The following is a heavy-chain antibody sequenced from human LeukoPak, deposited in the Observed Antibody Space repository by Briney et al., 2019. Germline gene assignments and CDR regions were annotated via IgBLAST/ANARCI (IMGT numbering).Heavy chain of an antibody. CDR3: ARHVNTTTGAAIGWFDH. V-gene: IGHV4-39*01. D-gene: IGHD2-2*02. J-gene: IGHJ5*02. CDR1: GGSISSTTDY. Sequence: PSETLSLTCTVSGGSISSTTDYWGWLRQPPGKGREWIGSIFYSGTTYYNPSLKSRVPISVDTSKNQFSLKLTSVTAADTAVYYCARHVNTTTGAAIGWFDHWGEGTLVTVSS. CDR2: IFYSGTT.